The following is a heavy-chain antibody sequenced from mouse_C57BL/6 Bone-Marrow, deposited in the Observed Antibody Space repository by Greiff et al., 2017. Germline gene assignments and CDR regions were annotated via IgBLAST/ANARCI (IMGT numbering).Heavy chain of an antibody. CDR2: IYPGDGDT. D-gene: IGHD1-1*01. Sequence: VQLQQSGAELVKPGASVKISCKASGYAFSSYWMNWVKQRPGKGLEWIGQIYPGDGDTNYNGKFKGKATLTADKSSSTAYMQLSSLTSEDSAVYFCAPHYYGSTYFDYWGQGTTLTVSS. V-gene: IGHV1-80*01. CDR3: APHYYGSTYFDY. CDR1: GYAFSSYW. J-gene: IGHJ2*01.